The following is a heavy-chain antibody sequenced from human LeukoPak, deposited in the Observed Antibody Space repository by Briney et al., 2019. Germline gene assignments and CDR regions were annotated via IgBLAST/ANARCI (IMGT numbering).Heavy chain of an antibody. J-gene: IGHJ4*02. CDR2: ISSRSSTI. D-gene: IGHD3-22*01. CDR1: GFTFSSYS. V-gene: IGHV3-48*04. CDR3: ARGNYYDSPWCFDY. Sequence: GGSLRLSCAASGFTFSSYSMNWVRQAPGKGLEWVSYISSRSSTIYYADSVKGRFTISRDNAKNSLYLQMNSLRAEDTAVYYCARGNYYDSPWCFDYWGQGTLVTVSS.